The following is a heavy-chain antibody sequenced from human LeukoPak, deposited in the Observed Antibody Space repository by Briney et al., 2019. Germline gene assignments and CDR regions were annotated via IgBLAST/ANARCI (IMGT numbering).Heavy chain of an antibody. CDR1: GFTFSSYA. CDR2: IRASGGST. CDR3: GRARSGYDFDY. V-gene: IGHV3-23*01. Sequence: GGSLRLSCAASGFTFSSYALSWVRQAPGKGLEWVSAIRASGGSTYYADSVKGRFTISRDNSKNTLYLQMNSLRADDAAVYYCGRARSGYDFDYWGQGTLVTVSS. D-gene: IGHD5-12*01. J-gene: IGHJ4*02.